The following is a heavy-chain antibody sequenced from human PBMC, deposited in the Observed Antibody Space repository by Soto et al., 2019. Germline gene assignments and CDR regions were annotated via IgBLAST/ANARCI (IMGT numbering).Heavy chain of an antibody. CDR2: ISAYNGNT. CDR1: GYTFTSYG. Sequence: QVQLVQSGAEVKKPGASVKVSCKASGYTFTSYGISWVRQAPGQGLEWMGRISAYNGNTNYAQKLQGRVTMTTDTXXXXXXXXXXXXXXAXXXXXXXXRXVGALGHWFDPWGQGTLVTVSS. CDR3: XRXVGALGHWFDP. D-gene: IGHD1-26*01. V-gene: IGHV1-18*01. J-gene: IGHJ5*02.